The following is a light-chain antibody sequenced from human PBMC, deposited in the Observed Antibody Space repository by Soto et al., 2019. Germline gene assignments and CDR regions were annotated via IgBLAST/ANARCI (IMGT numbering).Light chain of an antibody. CDR2: GAS. V-gene: IGKV3-20*01. CDR1: QTVTSNY. J-gene: IGKJ4*01. CDR3: QQYGTSPPLT. Sequence: EIVFTQSPGTLSFSPRERATPSCPALQTVTSNYLAWYQQKPAQAPRLLIYGASSRATGIPDRFSGSGSATDFTLTITRLEPEDFAVYYCQQYGTSPPLTFGGGTKVDIK.